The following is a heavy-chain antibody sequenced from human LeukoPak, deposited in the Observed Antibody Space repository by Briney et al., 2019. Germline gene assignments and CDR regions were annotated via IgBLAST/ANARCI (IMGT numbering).Heavy chain of an antibody. D-gene: IGHD6-19*01. J-gene: IGHJ4*02. CDR3: AREVRGWYFDY. CDR2: ISAYNGNT. V-gene: IGHV1-18*04. Sequence: EASVKVSCKASGYTFTSYGISWVRQAPGQGLEWMGWISAYNGNTNYAQKLQGRVTMTTDTSTSTAYMELRRLRSDDTAVYYCAREVRGWYFDYWGQGTLVTVSS. CDR1: GYTFTSYG.